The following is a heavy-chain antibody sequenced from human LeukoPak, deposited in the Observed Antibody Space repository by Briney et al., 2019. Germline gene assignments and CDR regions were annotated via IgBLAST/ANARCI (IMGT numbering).Heavy chain of an antibody. CDR3: ARGDYSDGFDI. CDR2: IYYSGST. D-gene: IGHD2-21*01. J-gene: IGHJ3*02. CDR1: GGSISSSSYY. V-gene: IGHV4-39*01. Sequence: SETLSLTCTVSGGSISSSSYYWGWIRQPPGKGLEWIGSIYYSGSTYYNPSLKSRVTISVDTSKNQFSLKLSSVTAADTAVYYCARGDYSDGFDIWGQGTMVTVSS.